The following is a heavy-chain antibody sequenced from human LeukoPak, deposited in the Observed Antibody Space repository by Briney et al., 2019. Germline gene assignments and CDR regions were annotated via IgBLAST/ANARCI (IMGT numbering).Heavy chain of an antibody. CDR3: AKDITESGSYDFDY. D-gene: IGHD1-26*01. CDR1: GLTFSSYA. CDR2: ISGSGGST. V-gene: IGHV3-23*01. Sequence: GGSLRLSCAASGLTFSSYAMNWVRQAPGKGLEWVSAISGSGGSTYYADSVKGRFTISRDNSKNTVYLQLNSLRPEDTALYHCAKDITESGSYDFDYWGQGILVTVSS. J-gene: IGHJ4*02.